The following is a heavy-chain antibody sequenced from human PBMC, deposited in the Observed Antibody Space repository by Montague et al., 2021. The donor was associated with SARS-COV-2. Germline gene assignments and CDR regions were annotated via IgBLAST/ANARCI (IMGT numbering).Heavy chain of an antibody. CDR2: IYYSGGI. J-gene: IGHJ5*02. CDR3: ARAVSVRRAVNWFDP. CDR1: GGSMSDRY. Sequence: SETLSLTCTVSGGSMSDRYWAWIRQPPGKGLEWLAYIYYSGGIXSXASXXXRVTMSVDTSKNQFSLKLTSVTAADTAVYYCARAVSVRRAVNWFDPWGQGTLVTVSS. D-gene: IGHD3-10*01. V-gene: IGHV4-59*11.